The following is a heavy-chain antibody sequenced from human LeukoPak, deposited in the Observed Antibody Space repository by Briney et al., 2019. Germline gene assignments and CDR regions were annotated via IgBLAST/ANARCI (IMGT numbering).Heavy chain of an antibody. J-gene: IGHJ4*02. CDR2: ISSSSSYI. V-gene: IGHV3-21*01. D-gene: IGHD5-12*01. Sequence: GGSLRLSCAASGFTFSSYSMNRVPQAPGKGLKWVSSISSSSSYIYYADSVKGRFTISRDNAKNSLYLQMNSLTAEDTAVYYCAREHEYEGGSFYYWGQGTLVTVSS. CDR1: GFTFSSYS. CDR3: AREHEYEGGSFYY.